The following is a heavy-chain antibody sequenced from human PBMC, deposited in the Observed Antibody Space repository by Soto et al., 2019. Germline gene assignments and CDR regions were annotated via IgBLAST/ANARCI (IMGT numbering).Heavy chain of an antibody. Sequence: QVQLVQSGAEVKKPGASVKVSCKASGYTFTSYGISWVRQAPGQGLEWMGWISAYNGNTNYAQKLQGRVTMTTDAATSTDYMELRSLRSDDTAVYYCARDDLLLDFWCGPPLDYYGMDVWGQGTTVTVSS. V-gene: IGHV1-18*01. CDR1: GYTFTSYG. J-gene: IGHJ6*02. CDR2: ISAYNGNT. CDR3: ARDDLLLDFWCGPPLDYYGMDV. D-gene: IGHD3-3*01.